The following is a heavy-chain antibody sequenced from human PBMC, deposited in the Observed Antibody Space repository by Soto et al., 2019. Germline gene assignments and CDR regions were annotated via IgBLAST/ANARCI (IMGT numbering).Heavy chain of an antibody. Sequence: QVQLVESGGGVVQPGRSLRLSCAASGFTFSSYAMHWVRQAPGKGLEWVAVISYDGSNKYYADSVKGRFTISRDNSKNTLYLQMNSLRAEDTAVYYCARPRGSGSYLPDYWGQGTLVTVSS. V-gene: IGHV3-30-3*01. CDR2: ISYDGSNK. D-gene: IGHD3-10*01. CDR1: GFTFSSYA. J-gene: IGHJ4*02. CDR3: ARPRGSGSYLPDY.